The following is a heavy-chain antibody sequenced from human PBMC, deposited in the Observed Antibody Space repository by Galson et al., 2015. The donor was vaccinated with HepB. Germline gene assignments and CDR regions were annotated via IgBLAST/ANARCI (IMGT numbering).Heavy chain of an antibody. J-gene: IGHJ5*02. CDR3: AGGTGSGTYTWFDR. CDR2: ILPMFGIA. Sequence: SVKVSCKAAGGTFSRYTISWVRQAPGQGLEWMGRILPMFGIANYAQTFQGKVTITADKTTNTDYMALSSLRSEDTAWYYCAGGTGSGTYTWFDRWGQGTLVTGS. CDR1: GGTFSRYT. D-gene: IGHD3-10*01. V-gene: IGHV1-69*02.